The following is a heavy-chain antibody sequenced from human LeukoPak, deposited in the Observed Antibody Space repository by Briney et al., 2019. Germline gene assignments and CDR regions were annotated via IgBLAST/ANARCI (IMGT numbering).Heavy chain of an antibody. V-gene: IGHV4-38-2*01. CDR3: ARRIVSSSSGFDY. CDR1: GYSISSGYH. D-gene: IGHD6-6*01. CDR2: MYHSGST. J-gene: IGHJ4*02. Sequence: SETLSLTCAVSGYSISSGYHWGWIRQSPGKGLEWIGFMYHSGSTYYDPSLKSRVTISVDTSRNQFSLKLSSVTAADTAVYYCARRIVSSSSGFDYWGQGTLVTVSS.